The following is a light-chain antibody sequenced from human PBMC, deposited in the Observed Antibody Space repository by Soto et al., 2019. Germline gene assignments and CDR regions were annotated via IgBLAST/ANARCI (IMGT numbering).Light chain of an antibody. CDR2: TAS. V-gene: IGKV1-39*01. CDR3: QQSYSTPPT. CDR1: QSISSY. Sequence: DIQMTQCPSSLSASVGDKITITCRASQSISSYLNWYQQKPGKAPNLLIYTASSLQSGVPSRFSGSGSGTDFTLTISSLQPEDFATYYCQQSYSTPPTFGRGTKVEIK. J-gene: IGKJ1*01.